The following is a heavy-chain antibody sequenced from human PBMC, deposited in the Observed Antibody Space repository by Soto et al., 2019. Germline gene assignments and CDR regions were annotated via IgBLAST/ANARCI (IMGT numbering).Heavy chain of an antibody. D-gene: IGHD2-15*01. CDR2: INQDGSEK. CDR1: GVSFSAVW. Sequence: EVQLVESGGGLVQPGGSLRLSCAASGVSFSAVWMSWVRQIQGKGLEWVANINQDGSEKQYVDSVKGRFTISRDNAKNSLFLQMNSLRAEASAVYYCERDRGWNIVVIPASFDLWGRGALVSVSS. V-gene: IGHV3-7*01. CDR3: ERDRGWNIVVIPASFDL. J-gene: IGHJ4*02.